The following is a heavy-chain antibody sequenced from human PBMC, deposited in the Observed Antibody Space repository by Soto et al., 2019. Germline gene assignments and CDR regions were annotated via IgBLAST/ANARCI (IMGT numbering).Heavy chain of an antibody. CDR2: IYYSGST. CDR3: ARHGLYCSSTSCHPSVIDY. CDR1: GGSISSSSYY. Sequence: SETLSLTCTVSGGSISSSSYYWGWIRQPPGKGLEWIGSIYYSGSTYYNPSLKSRVTISVDTSKNQFSLKLSSVTAADTAVYYCARHGLYCSSTSCHPSVIDYWGQGTLVTVSS. D-gene: IGHD2-2*01. J-gene: IGHJ4*02. V-gene: IGHV4-39*01.